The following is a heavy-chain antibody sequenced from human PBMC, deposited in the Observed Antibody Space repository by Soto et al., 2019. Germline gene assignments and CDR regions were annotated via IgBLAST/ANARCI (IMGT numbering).Heavy chain of an antibody. V-gene: IGHV2-5*02. CDR3: AHIVTGGSCYPY. CDR1: GFSLSTSGVG. Sequence: QITLKESGPTLVKPTQTLTLTCTFSGFSLSTSGVGVAWIRQPPGKALEWLALIYWDDDKRYSPSLKSRLTIXKXXSKNQVVLTMTNMDPVDTATYYCAHIVTGGSCYPYWGQGTLVTVSS. J-gene: IGHJ4*02. CDR2: IYWDDDK. D-gene: IGHD2-15*01.